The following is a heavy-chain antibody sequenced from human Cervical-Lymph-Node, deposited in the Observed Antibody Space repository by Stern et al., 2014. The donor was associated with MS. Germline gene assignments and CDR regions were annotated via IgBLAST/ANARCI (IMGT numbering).Heavy chain of an antibody. J-gene: IGHJ4*02. D-gene: IGHD5-18*01. CDR3: ATYRTGYTYALDY. Sequence: VQLVESGGGLVKPAGSLRLSCAASGFTFSDYYMSWIRQAPGKGLEWVSYISPSGSAIYYADSVKGRFTISRDNAKNSLYLQMNSLRAEDTAVYYCATYRTGYTYALDYWGQGTLVTVSS. V-gene: IGHV3-11*01. CDR1: GFTFSDYY. CDR2: ISPSGSAI.